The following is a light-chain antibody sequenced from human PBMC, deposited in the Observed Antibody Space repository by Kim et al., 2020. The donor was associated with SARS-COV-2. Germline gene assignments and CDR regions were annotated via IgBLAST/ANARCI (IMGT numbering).Light chain of an antibody. CDR2: YKSDSNK. V-gene: IGLV5-39*01. CDR3: AIWYSNTWV. Sequence: FTCTLRSGIHVDIYNIFWYQQKPGSLPRYFLRYKSDSNKEQGSGVPSRFSGSKDASTNAGLLLISGLQSEDEADYYCAIWYSNTWVFGGGTQLTVL. J-gene: IGLJ3*02. CDR1: SGIHVDIYN.